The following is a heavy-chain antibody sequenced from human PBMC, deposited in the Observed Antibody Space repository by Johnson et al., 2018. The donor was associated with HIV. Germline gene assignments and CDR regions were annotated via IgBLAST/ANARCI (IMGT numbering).Heavy chain of an antibody. CDR3: ARGGRGHDAFDI. CDR2: ISHDGSNE. V-gene: IGHV3-30*03. J-gene: IGHJ3*02. CDR1: GFTFSSYG. Sequence: QVQVVESGGGLVQPGGSLRLSCAASGFTFSSYGMHWVRQAPGEGLEWVAAISHDGSNEYYGDYVKGRFTISRDNAKNSLYLQMNSLRAEDTAVYYCARGGRGHDAFDIWGQGTMVTVSS.